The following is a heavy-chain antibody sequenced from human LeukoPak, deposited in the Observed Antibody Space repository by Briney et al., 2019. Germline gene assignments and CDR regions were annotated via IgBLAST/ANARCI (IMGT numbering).Heavy chain of an antibody. D-gene: IGHD3-10*01. CDR3: ARALAQQELLDQRRDWFDP. J-gene: IGHJ5*02. V-gene: IGHV4-39*02. CDR1: GCSICSSSYY. Sequence: SESLSLTCTVSGCSICSSSYYWGWLRQPPGKGLEWIGCIYYSGSTYYNPSLKSRVTKSVATSKHHFSQMLDSVTAGDTAVYYWARALAQQELLDQRRDWFDPWGKGTLVTVSS. CDR2: IYYSGST.